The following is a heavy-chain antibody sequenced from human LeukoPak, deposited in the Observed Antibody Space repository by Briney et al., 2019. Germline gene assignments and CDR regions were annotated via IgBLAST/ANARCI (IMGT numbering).Heavy chain of an antibody. CDR2: INPNSGGT. D-gene: IGHD1-1*01. J-gene: IGHJ4*02. Sequence: ASVKVSCKASGYTFTGYYMHWVRQAPGQGLEWMGWINPNSGGTNYAQKFQGRVTMTRDTSISTAYMELSRLRSDDTAVYYCARGPPELDYRGPPDYWGQGTLVTVSS. CDR3: ARGPPELDYRGPPDY. V-gene: IGHV1-2*02. CDR1: GYTFTGYY.